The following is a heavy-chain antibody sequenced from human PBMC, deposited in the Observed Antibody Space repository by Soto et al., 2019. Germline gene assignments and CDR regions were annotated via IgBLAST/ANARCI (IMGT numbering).Heavy chain of an antibody. Sequence: GGSLRLSCAASGFTFSSYAMSWVRQAPGKGLEWVSAISGSGGSTYYADSVKGRFTISRDNSKNTLYLQMNSLRAEDTAVYYCVKDWTGDTCPCMDVWGQGTTVTVSS. CDR2: ISGSGGST. V-gene: IGHV3-23*01. CDR3: VKDWTGDTCPCMDV. J-gene: IGHJ6*01. CDR1: GFTFSSYA. D-gene: IGHD2-8*02.